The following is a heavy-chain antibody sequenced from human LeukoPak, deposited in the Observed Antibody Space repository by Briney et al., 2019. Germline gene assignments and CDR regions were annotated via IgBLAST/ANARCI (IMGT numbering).Heavy chain of an antibody. J-gene: IGHJ4*02. CDR3: ARFEVVPAAPLDY. Sequence: SETLSLTCTVSGGSISSYYWSWIRQPPGKGLEWIGCIYYSGSTNYNPSLKSRVTISVDTSKNQFSLKLSSVTAADTAVYYCARFEVVPAAPLDYWGQGTLVTVSS. CDR2: IYYSGST. D-gene: IGHD2-2*01. CDR1: GGSISSYY. V-gene: IGHV4-59*01.